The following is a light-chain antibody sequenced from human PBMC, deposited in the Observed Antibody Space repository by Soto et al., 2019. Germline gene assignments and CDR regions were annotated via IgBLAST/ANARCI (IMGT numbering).Light chain of an antibody. J-gene: IGKJ3*01. CDR2: AAS. V-gene: IGKV1-39*01. CDR3: QQSYSTPFT. Sequence: DIQMTQSPSSLSASVGDRVTITCRASQSITTYLNWYRQKPGKAPKLLIYAASTLQSGVPSRFSGSGSGTDFTLSIGSLQPEDFATYFCQQSYSTPFTFGPGTKVDI. CDR1: QSITTY.